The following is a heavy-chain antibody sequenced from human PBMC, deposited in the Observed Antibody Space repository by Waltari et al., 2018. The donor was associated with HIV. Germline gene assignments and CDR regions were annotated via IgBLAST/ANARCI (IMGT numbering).Heavy chain of an antibody. D-gene: IGHD1-1*01. CDR1: GGAFRGSF. J-gene: IGHJ4*02. CDR3: ASLHITTSGTEFDF. CDR2: MNYSGNT. Sequence: VQLKQWGAGLLKPSETLSPTCAVSGGAFRGSFWSWIRQSPGEGLEWIGEMNYSGNTKYNPSLKSRVSMSVDTSLNQVSLKLSSVTAADTAVYYCASLHITTSGTEFDFWGQGTVVTVSS. V-gene: IGHV4-34*02.